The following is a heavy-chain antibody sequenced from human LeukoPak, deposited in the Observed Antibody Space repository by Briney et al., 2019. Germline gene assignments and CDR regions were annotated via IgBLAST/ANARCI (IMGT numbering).Heavy chain of an antibody. Sequence: SGTLSLTCAVSGGSISSSNWWRWVRQPPGKRLEGFGEICHSGSTNYNSSLKSRVTISVAKSKNRFSLKLSSVTAAATAVYYCAREKEGSRDLDIWGQGTMVTVSS. J-gene: IGHJ3*02. V-gene: IGHV4-4*02. CDR1: GGSISSSNW. CDR2: ICHSGST. D-gene: IGHD3/OR15-3a*01. CDR3: AREKEGSRDLDI.